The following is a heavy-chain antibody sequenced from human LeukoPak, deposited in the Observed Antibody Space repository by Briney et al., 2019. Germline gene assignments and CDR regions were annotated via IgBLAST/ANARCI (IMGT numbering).Heavy chain of an antibody. D-gene: IGHD4-23*01. CDR3: AVDYVGHAFDI. V-gene: IGHV4-31*03. Sequence: SETLSLTCTVSGGSISSGGYYWSWIRQHPGKGLEWIGYIYYSGSTYYNPSLKSRVTISVDTSKNQFSLKLSPVTAADTAVYYCAVDYVGHAFDIWGQGTMVTVSS. J-gene: IGHJ3*02. CDR1: GGSISSGGYY. CDR2: IYYSGST.